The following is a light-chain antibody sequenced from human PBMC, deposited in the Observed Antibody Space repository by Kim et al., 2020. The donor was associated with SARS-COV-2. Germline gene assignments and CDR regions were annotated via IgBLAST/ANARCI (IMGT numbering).Light chain of an antibody. Sequence: EIVLTQSPGTPSLSPGERAQLTCRASQMVIRSHLAWDQQKPGQAPRLLISGVFSRATDIPDRFSGSVSGADITLTICRLEPVDFAVYNCHKYGSSPGTFGQGAKRDIK. CDR1: QMVIRSH. CDR2: GVF. V-gene: IGKV3-20*01. CDR3: HKYGSSPGT. J-gene: IGKJ1*01.